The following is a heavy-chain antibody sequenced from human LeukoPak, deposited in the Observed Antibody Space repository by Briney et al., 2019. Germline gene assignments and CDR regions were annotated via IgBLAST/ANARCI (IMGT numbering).Heavy chain of an antibody. V-gene: IGHV3-20*04. D-gene: IGHD6-19*01. CDR1: GFTFDDYG. Sequence: PGRSLRLSCAAAGFTFDDYGMSWVRHAPGKGLEWVSGINWNGGSTGYADSVKGRFTISRDNAKNSLYLQMNSLRAEDTALYYCAREISGIAVAGTGPYYYYYMDVWGKGTTVTVSS. CDR3: AREISGIAVAGTGPYYYYYMDV. CDR2: INWNGGST. J-gene: IGHJ6*03.